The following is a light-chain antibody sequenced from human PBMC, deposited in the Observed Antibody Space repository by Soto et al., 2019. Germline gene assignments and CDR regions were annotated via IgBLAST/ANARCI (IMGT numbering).Light chain of an antibody. V-gene: IGLV2-23*01. CDR2: DDS. Sequence: QSVLTQPASVSGSPGQSITISCTGTSSDVGSYNLVSWYQQHPGTAPKLMIYDDSKRPSGVSNRSSGSKSGTTASLTISGLQAEDEADYYCCSYAGSSTLVFGGGTKVTVL. CDR3: CSYAGSSTLV. J-gene: IGLJ2*01. CDR1: SSDVGSYNL.